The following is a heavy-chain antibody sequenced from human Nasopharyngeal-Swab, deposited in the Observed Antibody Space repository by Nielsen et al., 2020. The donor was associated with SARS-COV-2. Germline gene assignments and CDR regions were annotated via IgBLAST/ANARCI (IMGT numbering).Heavy chain of an antibody. D-gene: IGHD2-15*01. J-gene: IGHJ4*02. CDR2: IIPILGIA. V-gene: IGHV1-69*10. CDR1: GGTFSSYA. CDR3: ATEPATGYCSGGSCYRFDY. Sequence: SVKVSCKASGGTFSSYAISWVRQAPGQGLEWMGGIIPILGIANYAQKFQGRVTITADKSTSTAYMELSSPRSEDTAVYYCATEPATGYCSGGSCYRFDYWGQGTLVTVSS.